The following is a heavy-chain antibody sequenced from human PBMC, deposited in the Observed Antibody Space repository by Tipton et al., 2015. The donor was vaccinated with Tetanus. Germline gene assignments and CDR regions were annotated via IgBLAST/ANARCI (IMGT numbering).Heavy chain of an antibody. Sequence: QLVQSGAEVTKPGASVKVSCRASGYRFTGYYIHWLRQAPGQGLEGMGCINSNNGGTNYAQKFQGSVTMTRDTSISTAYMELSRLRSDDTAVYYCARELGGSGFPDYWGQGTLVTVSS. CDR1: GYRFTGYY. CDR3: ARELGGSGFPDY. CDR2: INSNNGGT. J-gene: IGHJ4*02. D-gene: IGHD3-10*01. V-gene: IGHV1-2*02.